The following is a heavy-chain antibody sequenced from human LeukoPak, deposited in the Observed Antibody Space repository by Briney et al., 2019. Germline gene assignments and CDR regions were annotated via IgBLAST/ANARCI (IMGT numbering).Heavy chain of an antibody. CDR1: GYTFTSYY. D-gene: IGHD6-19*01. J-gene: IGHJ4*02. V-gene: IGHV1-46*01. CDR3: ARVDEACSGWYFGYFDY. Sequence: ASVKVSCKASGYTFTSYYMHWVRQAPGQGLEWMGIINPSGGSTSYAQKFQGRVTMTRDTSTGTVYMELSSLRSEDTAVYYCARVDEACSGWYFGYFDYWGQGTLVTVSS. CDR2: INPSGGST.